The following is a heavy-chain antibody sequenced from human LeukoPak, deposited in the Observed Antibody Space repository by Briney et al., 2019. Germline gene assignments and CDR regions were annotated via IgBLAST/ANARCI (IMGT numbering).Heavy chain of an antibody. CDR2: INPNSGGT. J-gene: IGHJ3*02. D-gene: IGHD2-2*01. CDR3: ARGYCSSTSCYYWSAFAFDI. Sequence: ASVKVSCKASGYTFTGYYMHWVRQAPGQGLEWMGWINPNSGGTNYAQKFQGRVTMTRDTSISTAYMELSGLRSDDTVVYYCARGYCSSTSCYYWSAFAFDIWGQGTMVTVSS. V-gene: IGHV1-2*02. CDR1: GYTFTGYY.